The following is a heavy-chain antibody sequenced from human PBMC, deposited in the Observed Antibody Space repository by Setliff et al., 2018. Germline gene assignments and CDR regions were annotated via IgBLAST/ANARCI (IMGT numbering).Heavy chain of an antibody. D-gene: IGHD2-2*01. CDR2: THYDGSNN. CDR3: ARERTSGSLLIDF. J-gene: IGHJ4*02. CDR1: GFTFSSYA. V-gene: IGHV3-30*02. Sequence: GSLRLSCAASGFTFSSYAMSWVRQASGKGLEWVTFTHYDGSNNLYADSVKGRFTISRDKSKNMLFLQMDRLRVEDTGLYYCARERTSGSLLIDFWGQGTLVTV.